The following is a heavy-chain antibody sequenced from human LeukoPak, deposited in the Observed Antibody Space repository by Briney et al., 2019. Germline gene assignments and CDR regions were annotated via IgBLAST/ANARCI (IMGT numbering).Heavy chain of an antibody. D-gene: IGHD2-15*01. CDR1: RFNFRNCG. Sequence: GRSLRLSCVASRFNFRNCGMHWVRQAPGKGLEWVAVISYDGNNKYYADSVKGRFTVSRDKNTLYLQLNSLRPEDTAVYYCAKDRGGPGAYYFDYWGQGTLVTVSS. CDR2: ISYDGNNK. CDR3: AKDRGGPGAYYFDY. J-gene: IGHJ4*02. V-gene: IGHV3-30*18.